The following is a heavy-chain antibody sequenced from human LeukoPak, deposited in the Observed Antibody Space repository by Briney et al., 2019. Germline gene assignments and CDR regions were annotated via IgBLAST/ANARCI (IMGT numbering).Heavy chain of an antibody. V-gene: IGHV3-21*01. CDR2: ISSRSSYI. Sequence: PGGSLRLSCAASGFTFSNYSMNWVRQAPGKGLEWVSSISSRSSYIYYADSVKGRFTISRDNAKNSLYLQMNSLRAEDTAVYYCARQFIDYNILTGYYSYFDYWGQGTLVTVSS. CDR1: GFTFSNYS. CDR3: ARQFIDYNILTGYYSYFDY. J-gene: IGHJ4*02. D-gene: IGHD3-9*01.